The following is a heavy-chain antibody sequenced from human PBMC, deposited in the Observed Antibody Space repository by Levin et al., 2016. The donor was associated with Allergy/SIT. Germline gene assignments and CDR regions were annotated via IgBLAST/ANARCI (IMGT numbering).Heavy chain of an antibody. CDR1: GYTFTGHY. CDR2: INANGGDT. J-gene: IGHJ5*02. CDR3: AREGESGASGSYPAVDL. D-gene: IGHD1-26*01. V-gene: IGHV1-2*06. Sequence: ASVKVSCKASGYTFTGHYMHWLRQAPGQGLEWMGRINANGGDTISAQKFQGRVTMTRDTSTSTLYMDLTSLRSDDTAVYYCAREGESGASGSYPAVDLWGQGTLVTVAS.